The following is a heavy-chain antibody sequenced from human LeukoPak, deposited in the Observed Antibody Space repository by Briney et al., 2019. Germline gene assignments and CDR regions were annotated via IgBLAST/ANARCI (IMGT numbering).Heavy chain of an antibody. J-gene: IGHJ6*03. D-gene: IGHD3-10*01. V-gene: IGHV3-7*01. CDR3: ARCQFGLYMDV. CDR2: IKQDGSEK. CDR1: GFTFSSYW. Sequence: PGGSLTLSCAASGFTFSSYWMSWVRQAPGKGLEWVANIKQDGSEKYYVDSVKGRFTISRDNAKNSLYLQMNSLRAEDTAVYYCARCQFGLYMDVWGKGTTVTVSS.